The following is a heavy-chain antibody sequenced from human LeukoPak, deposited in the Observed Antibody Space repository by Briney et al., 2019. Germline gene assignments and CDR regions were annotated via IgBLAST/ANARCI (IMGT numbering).Heavy chain of an antibody. Sequence: ASVKVSCKTSGYMFTTYYPHWVRQAPGQGLEWMGWINPHSGGTNYAQNLQGRVTMTTDTSTTTAYMELRSLKSDDTAVYYCARVAIINYRVYYYYMDVWGKGTTVTVSS. CDR2: INPHSGGT. V-gene: IGHV1-18*01. CDR3: ARVAIINYRVYYYYMDV. D-gene: IGHD3-10*01. J-gene: IGHJ6*03. CDR1: GYMFTTYY.